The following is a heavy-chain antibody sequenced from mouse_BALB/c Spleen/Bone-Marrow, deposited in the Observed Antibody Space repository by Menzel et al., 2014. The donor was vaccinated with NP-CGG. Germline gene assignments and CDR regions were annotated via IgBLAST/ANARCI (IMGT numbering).Heavy chain of an antibody. CDR3: ARGLWYY. D-gene: IGHD1-1*02. J-gene: IGHJ2*01. V-gene: IGHV1-18*01. CDR1: GYKFTDYT. Sequence: EVQLQQSGPELVKPGASVKISCKTSGYKFTDYTIHWVKRSHGSSLEWIGRSNPNNGGTDYKQKFKGKATLTVDKSSSTAYMELRSLTSEDSAVYYCARGLWYYWGQGTTLTVSS. CDR2: SNPNNGGT.